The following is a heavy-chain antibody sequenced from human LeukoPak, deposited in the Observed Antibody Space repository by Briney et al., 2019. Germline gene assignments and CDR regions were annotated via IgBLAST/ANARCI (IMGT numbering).Heavy chain of an antibody. CDR2: ISGSGGST. CDR3: AKDLRPPRAPPILYYFDY. D-gene: IGHD6-6*01. V-gene: IGHV3-23*01. J-gene: IGHJ4*02. CDR1: GFTFSSYA. Sequence: PGGSLRLSCAASGFTFSSYAMSWVRQAPGKGLEWVSAISGSGGSTYYADSVKGRFTISRDNSKNTLYLQMNSLRAEDTAVYYCAKDLRPPRAPPILYYFDYWGQGTLVTVSS.